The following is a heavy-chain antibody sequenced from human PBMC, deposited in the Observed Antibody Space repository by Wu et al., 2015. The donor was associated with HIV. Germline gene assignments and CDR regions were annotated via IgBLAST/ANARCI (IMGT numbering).Heavy chain of an antibody. CDR2: INPNSGGT. CDR1: GYTFTGYY. V-gene: IGHV1-2*02. D-gene: IGHD5-24*01. J-gene: IGHJ6*03. Sequence: QVQLVQSGAEVKKPGASVKVSCKASGYTFTGYYMHWVRQAPGQGLEWMGWINPNSGGTNYAQKFQGRVTMTRDTSISTAYMELSRLRSDDTAVYYCARDRATQDYYYYYYMDVWGKGTTVTVSS. CDR3: ARDRATQDYYYYYYMDV.